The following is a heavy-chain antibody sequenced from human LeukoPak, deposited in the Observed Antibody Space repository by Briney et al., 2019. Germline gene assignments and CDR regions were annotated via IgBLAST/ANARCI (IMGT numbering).Heavy chain of an antibody. J-gene: IGHJ4*02. D-gene: IGHD5-24*01. Sequence: GGSLRLSCAASGFTFSSYAMHWVRQAPGKGLEWVAVISYDGSNKYYADSVKGRFTISRDNSKNTLYLQMNSLRAEDTAVYYCARAEDLEYYFDYWGQGTLVTVSS. CDR3: ARAEDLEYYFDY. CDR1: GFTFSSYA. CDR2: ISYDGSNK. V-gene: IGHV3-30-3*01.